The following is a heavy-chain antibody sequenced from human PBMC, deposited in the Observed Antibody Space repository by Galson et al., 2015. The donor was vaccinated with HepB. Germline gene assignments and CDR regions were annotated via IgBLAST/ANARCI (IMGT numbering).Heavy chain of an antibody. CDR2: IKSKTDGGTT. CDR3: TTAPYYYGSGSYDY. D-gene: IGHD3-10*01. J-gene: IGHJ4*02. V-gene: IGHV3-15*01. CDR1: GFTFNNAW. Sequence: SLRLSCAASGFTFNNAWMSWVRQAPGKGLEWVGRIKSKTDGGTTDYAAPVKGRFTISRDDSKTTLYLQMNSLKTEDTAVYYCTTAPYYYGSGSYDYWGQGTLVTVSS.